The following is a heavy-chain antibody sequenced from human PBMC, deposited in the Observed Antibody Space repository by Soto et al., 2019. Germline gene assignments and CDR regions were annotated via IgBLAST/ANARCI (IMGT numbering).Heavy chain of an antibody. Sequence: QVQLQESGPGLVKPSGTLSLTCAVSGDSISNSNWWSWVRQPPGKGLDWIGEMHHSGSTNYNPSLKSRVTISVDKSKNQFSLKLSSVTAADTAVYYCARDVGHYYDYRPAGHFDFWGQGTLVTVSS. V-gene: IGHV4-4*02. CDR1: GDSISNSNW. J-gene: IGHJ4*02. D-gene: IGHD3-22*01. CDR3: ARDVGHYYDYRPAGHFDF. CDR2: MHHSGST.